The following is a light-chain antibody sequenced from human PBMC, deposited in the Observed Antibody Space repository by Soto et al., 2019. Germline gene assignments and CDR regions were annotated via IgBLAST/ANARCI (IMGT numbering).Light chain of an antibody. CDR3: SSYTSSSTRV. Sequence: QSALTQPASVSGSPGQSITISCTGTSSDVGGYNYVSWYQQHPGKAHKLMIYDVSNRPSGVSNRFSGSKSGNTASLTISGLQAEDEADYYGSSYTSSSTRVFGTGTKLTVL. CDR1: SSDVGGYNY. CDR2: DVS. J-gene: IGLJ1*01. V-gene: IGLV2-14*01.